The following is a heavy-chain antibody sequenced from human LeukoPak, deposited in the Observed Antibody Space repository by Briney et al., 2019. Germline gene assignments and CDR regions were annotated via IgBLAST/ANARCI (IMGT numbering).Heavy chain of an antibody. J-gene: IGHJ4*02. CDR3: AGDSGNSAFDY. CDR2: FHYSGST. Sequence: SETLSLTCTVSGGSIISGAYYWSWIRQHPGKGLEWIAYFHYSGSTYYNPSLKSRFTISVDTSQNQFSLKLRSVTAADTAVYYCAGDSGNSAFDYWGQGNLVTVSS. CDR1: GGSIISGAYY. V-gene: IGHV4-31*03. D-gene: IGHD4-23*01.